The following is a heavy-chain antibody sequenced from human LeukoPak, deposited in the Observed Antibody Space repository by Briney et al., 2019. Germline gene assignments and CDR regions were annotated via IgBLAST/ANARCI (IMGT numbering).Heavy chain of an antibody. D-gene: IGHD2-2*01. CDR1: GGSISSYY. CDR3: ARGGVPAAMVTYYYYYMDV. CDR2: IYSSGST. V-gene: IGHV4-59*01. Sequence: RTSETLSLTCTVSGGSISSYYWSWIRQPPGKGLEWIGHIYSSGSTNYNPSLTSRVTISVDTSKKQFSLKLISVTAADTAVYYCARGGVPAAMVTYYYYYMDVWGKGTTVTISS. J-gene: IGHJ6*03.